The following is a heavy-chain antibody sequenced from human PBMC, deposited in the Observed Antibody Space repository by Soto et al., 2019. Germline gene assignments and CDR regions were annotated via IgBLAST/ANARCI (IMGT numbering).Heavy chain of an antibody. Sequence: EVQLVQSGAEVKNPGDSLKISCKGSGYTFTSHWIGWVRQMPGKGLEWMGIIYPGDSDTRYSPSFQGQVIISADKSITTAYLQWSSLKASDTAMYYCVGVGLVGATSRSNAWFDPWGQGTLVTVSS. D-gene: IGHD1-26*01. J-gene: IGHJ5*02. CDR3: VGVGLVGATSRSNAWFDP. V-gene: IGHV5-51*01. CDR1: GYTFTSHW. CDR2: IYPGDSDT.